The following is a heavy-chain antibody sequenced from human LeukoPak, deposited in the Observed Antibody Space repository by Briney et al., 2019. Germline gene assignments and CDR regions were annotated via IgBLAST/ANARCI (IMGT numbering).Heavy chain of an antibody. CDR2: IYHSGST. D-gene: IGHD6-19*01. CDR1: GYSISSGYY. J-gene: IGHJ4*02. V-gene: IGHV4-38-2*02. CDR3: ARGGSSGWYLDFDY. Sequence: SETLSLTCTVSGYSISSGYYWGWIRQPPGKGLEWIGSIYHSGSTYYNPSLKSRVTISVDTSKNQFSLKLSSVTAADTAVYYCARGGSSGWYLDFDYWGPGTLVTVSS.